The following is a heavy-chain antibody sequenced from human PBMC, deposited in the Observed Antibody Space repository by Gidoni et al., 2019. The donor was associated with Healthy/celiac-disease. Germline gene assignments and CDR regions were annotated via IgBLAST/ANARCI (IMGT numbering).Heavy chain of an antibody. J-gene: IGHJ3*02. CDR3: ARRRYYYDSSGYYSQIFDI. V-gene: IGHV4-61*01. CDR2: IYYSGST. D-gene: IGHD3-22*01. CDR1: GGSVSSGSSY. Sequence: QVQLQESGPGLVKPSETLSLTCTVSGGSVSSGSSYWSWIRQPPGKGLEWFGYIYYSGSTNYNPSLKSRVTISVDTSKNQFSLKLSSVTAADTAVYYCARRRYYYDSSGYYSQIFDIWGQGTMVTVSS.